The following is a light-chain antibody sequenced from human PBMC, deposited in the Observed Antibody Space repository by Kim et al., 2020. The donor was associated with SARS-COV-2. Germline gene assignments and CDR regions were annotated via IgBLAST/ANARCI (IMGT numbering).Light chain of an antibody. J-gene: IGKJ4*01. CDR1: QSVSSN. V-gene: IGKV3-15*01. Sequence: VSPGERATLSCRASQSVSSNLAWYQQKPGQAPRLLIYGASTRATGIPARFSGSGSGTEFTLTISSLQSEDFAVYYCQQYNNWPPAFGGGTKVDIK. CDR3: QQYNNWPPA. CDR2: GAS.